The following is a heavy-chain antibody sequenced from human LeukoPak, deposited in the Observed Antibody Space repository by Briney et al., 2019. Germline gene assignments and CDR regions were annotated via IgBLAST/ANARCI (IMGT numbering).Heavy chain of an antibody. CDR1: GGSFSGYY. V-gene: IGHV4-34*01. CDR2: INHSGST. CDR3: ARGLQGLTRRILRFLEWLPPFDAFDI. D-gene: IGHD3-3*01. Sequence: SETLSLTCAVYGGSFSGYYWSWIRQPPGKGLEWIGEINHSGSTNYNPSLKSRVTISVDTSKNQFSLKLSSVTAADTAVYYCARGLQGLTRRILRFLEWLPPFDAFDIWGQGTTVTVSS. J-gene: IGHJ3*02.